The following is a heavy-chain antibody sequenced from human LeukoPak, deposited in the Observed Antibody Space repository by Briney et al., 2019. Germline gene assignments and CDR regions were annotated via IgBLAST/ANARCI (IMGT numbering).Heavy chain of an antibody. J-gene: IGHJ4*02. CDR3: ARDQYYYDRSGYTTVSYSDY. CDR1: GGCINSYY. V-gene: IGHV4-4*07. CDR2: IYTSGST. Sequence: SETLSLTCTVSGGCINSYYWSWLRQPAGKGLEWIGRIYTSGSTNYNPSLKSRVTMSVDTSNNQFSLKLDFVTAADTAVYYCARDQYYYDRSGYTTVSYSDYWGQGTLVTVSS. D-gene: IGHD3-22*01.